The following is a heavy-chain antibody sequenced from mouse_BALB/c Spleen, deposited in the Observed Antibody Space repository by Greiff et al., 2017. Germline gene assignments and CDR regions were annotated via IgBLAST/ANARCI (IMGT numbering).Heavy chain of an antibody. CDR3: ARSPIYYYGSSYWYFDV. CDR2: ISSGGST. D-gene: IGHD1-1*01. V-gene: IGHV5-6-5*01. Sequence: EVQRVESGGGLVKPGGSLKLSCAASGFTFSSYAMSWVRQTPEKRLEWVASISSGGSTYYPDSVKGRFTISRDNARNILYLQMSSLRSEDTAMYYCARSPIYYYGSSYWYFDVWGAGTTVTVAA. CDR1: GFTFSSYA. J-gene: IGHJ1*01.